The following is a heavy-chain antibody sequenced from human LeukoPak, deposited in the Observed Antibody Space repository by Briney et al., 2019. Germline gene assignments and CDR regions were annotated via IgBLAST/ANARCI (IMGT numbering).Heavy chain of an antibody. V-gene: IGHV3-7*01. J-gene: IGHJ3*02. CDR3: ARTRGRYDSCGPHDAFDI. CDR2: IKQDGSEK. D-gene: IGHD3-22*01. Sequence: GGSLRLSCAASGFTFSSYWMSWVRQAPGKGLEWVDNIKQDGSEKYYVDSVKGRFTISRDNAKNSLYLQMNSLRAEDTAVYYCARTRGRYDSCGPHDAFDIWGQGTMVTVSS. CDR1: GFTFSSYW.